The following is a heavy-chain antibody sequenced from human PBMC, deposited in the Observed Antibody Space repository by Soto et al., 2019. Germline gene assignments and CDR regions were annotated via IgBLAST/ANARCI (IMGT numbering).Heavy chain of an antibody. Sequence: PSETLSLTCTVSGGSISSSYWSWIRQPPGKGLEWIGYIYYSGSTNYNPSLKSRVTISVDTSKNQFSLKLSSVTAADTAVYYCARGNGYTEYYYYYYGMDVWGQGTTVTVSS. D-gene: IGHD5-12*01. V-gene: IGHV4-59*01. CDR3: ARGNGYTEYYYYYYGMDV. CDR1: GGSISSSY. CDR2: IYYSGST. J-gene: IGHJ6*02.